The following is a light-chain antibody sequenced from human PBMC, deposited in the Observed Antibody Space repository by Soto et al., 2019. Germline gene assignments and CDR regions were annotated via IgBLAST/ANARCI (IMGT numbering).Light chain of an antibody. CDR3: ISFTTSLTVI. V-gene: IGLV2-14*01. CDR1: SNDIGAYQY. Sequence: QSVLTQPASVSASPGQSITISCAGTSNDIGAYQYVSWYQHRPGKAPRLIIYDVTDRPSGVSSRFSGSKSDNSASLTISGLQTDDEADYYCISFTTSLTVIFGGGTKVTVL. CDR2: DVT. J-gene: IGLJ2*01.